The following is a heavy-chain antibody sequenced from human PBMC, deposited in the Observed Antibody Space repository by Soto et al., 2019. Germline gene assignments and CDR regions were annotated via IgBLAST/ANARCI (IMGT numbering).Heavy chain of an antibody. CDR3: ARGSTIDSYYYMDV. D-gene: IGHD5-12*01. J-gene: IGHJ6*03. CDR2: SRNKAKSYTT. V-gene: IGHV3-72*01. CDR1: GFTFSDHH. Sequence: PGGFLRLSCAASGFTFSDHHMDWVRQAPGKGLEWVGRSRNKAKSYTTEYAASVKDRFSISRDDSKKSLFLQMDSLKSEDTAVYYCARGSTIDSYYYMDVWGKGT.